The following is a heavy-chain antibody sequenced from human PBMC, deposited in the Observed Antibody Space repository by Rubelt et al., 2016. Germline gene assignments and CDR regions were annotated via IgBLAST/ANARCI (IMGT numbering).Heavy chain of an antibody. CDR3: ARGPYSSASPCYFHD. Sequence: SSYVLHWVRQAPGKGLEWVAVISSNGNIKYYADSVKGRFTISRDNAKNSLYLQMNSLRVEDTAVYYCARGPYSSASPCYFHDWGRGSLVTVSS. CDR1: SSYV. D-gene: IGHD6-25*01. CDR2: ISSNGNIK. V-gene: IGHV3-30*04. J-gene: IGHJ4*02.